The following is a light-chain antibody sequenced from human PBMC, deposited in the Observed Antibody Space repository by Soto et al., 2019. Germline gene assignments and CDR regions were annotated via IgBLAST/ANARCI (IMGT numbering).Light chain of an antibody. CDR1: QSVSSN. CDR2: GAS. V-gene: IGKV3-15*01. CDR3: QQYNNWWT. Sequence: EIVMTQSPATLSVSPGERATLSCRASQSVSSNLAWYQQKPGQDPRLLIYGASTRATGIPARFSGSGSGTEFTLTISSLQSEDFAVYYCQQYNNWWTFGQGTKVVIK. J-gene: IGKJ1*01.